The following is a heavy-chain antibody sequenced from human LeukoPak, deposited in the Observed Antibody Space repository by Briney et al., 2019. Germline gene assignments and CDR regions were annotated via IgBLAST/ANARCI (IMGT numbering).Heavy chain of an antibody. D-gene: IGHD1-14*01. CDR1: GYTFTSYA. CDR2: TNAGNGNT. Sequence: GASVKVSCKASGYTFTSYAMHWVRQAPGQRLEWMGWTNAGNGNTKYSQKFQGRVTITRDTSASTAYMELSSLRSEDTAVYYCARDNRNFGPFDYWGQGTLVTVSS. V-gene: IGHV1-3*01. J-gene: IGHJ4*02. CDR3: ARDNRNFGPFDY.